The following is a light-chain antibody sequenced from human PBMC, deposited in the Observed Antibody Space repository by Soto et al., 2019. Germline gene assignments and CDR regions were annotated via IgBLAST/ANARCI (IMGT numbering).Light chain of an antibody. V-gene: IGKV3-15*01. CDR1: QNLSRN. CDR2: GAS. Sequence: EMVMTQSPATLSVSPGERATLSCRASQNLSRNLAWYQQQPAQAPRLLLYGASTRATGIPARFSGSGSGTDFTLTISSLPSEDFGVYFCQQYDNWPQTVGQGTKLEI. CDR3: QQYDNWPQT. J-gene: IGKJ2*01.